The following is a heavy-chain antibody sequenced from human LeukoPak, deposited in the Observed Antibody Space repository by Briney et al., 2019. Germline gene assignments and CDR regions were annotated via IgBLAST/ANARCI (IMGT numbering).Heavy chain of an antibody. Sequence: SVKVSCKASRDTFTRCAFSWVRQAPGQGLEWMGRIIPIFGTANYAQKFQGRVTITTDESTSTAYMELSSLRSEDTAVYYCARGQGHYYDSSGYYYTYLDYWGQGTLVTVSS. CDR1: RDTFTRCA. V-gene: IGHV1-69*05. D-gene: IGHD3-22*01. CDR2: IIPIFGTA. CDR3: ARGQGHYYDSSGYYYTYLDY. J-gene: IGHJ4*02.